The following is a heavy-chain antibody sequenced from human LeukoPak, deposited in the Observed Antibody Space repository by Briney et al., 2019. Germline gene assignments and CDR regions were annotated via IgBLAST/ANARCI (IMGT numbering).Heavy chain of an antibody. CDR3: AKGEYYDFDY. D-gene: IGHD2/OR15-2a*01. J-gene: IGHJ4*02. Sequence: GGSLRLSCAASGFTFSTYAMTWVRQAPGKGLEWVSGISDNGGNTYYADSVKGRFTISRDNSKNTLYLQMNSLRAEDTAVYYCAKGEYYDFDYWGQGTLVTVSS. V-gene: IGHV3-23*01. CDR2: ISDNGGNT. CDR1: GFTFSTYA.